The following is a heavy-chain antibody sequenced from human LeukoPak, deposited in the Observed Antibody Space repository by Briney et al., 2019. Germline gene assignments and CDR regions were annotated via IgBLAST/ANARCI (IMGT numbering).Heavy chain of an antibody. CDR1: GYTFTSYG. Sequence: GASVKVSCKASGYTFTSYGISWVRQAPGQGLEWMGWISAYNGNTNYAQKLQGRVTMTTDTSTSTAYMELRSLRSDDTAVYYCAAQKRGSYRPYYFDYWGQGTLVTVSS. D-gene: IGHD3-16*02. CDR2: ISAYNGNT. CDR3: AAQKRGSYRPYYFDY. V-gene: IGHV1-18*01. J-gene: IGHJ4*02.